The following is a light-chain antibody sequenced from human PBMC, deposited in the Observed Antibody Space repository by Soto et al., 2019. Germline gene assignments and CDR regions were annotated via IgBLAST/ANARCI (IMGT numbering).Light chain of an antibody. CDR2: GAS. V-gene: IGKV3-20*01. J-gene: IGKJ4*01. CDR1: QSVSSSY. CDR3: QQYGSRELT. Sequence: EIVLTQSPGTLSLSPGERATLSCRASQSVSSSYLAWYQQKPGQAPRLLIYGASSRATGIPDRFSGSGSGTEFTLTISRLEPEDFAVYYCQQYGSRELTFGGGTKVEIK.